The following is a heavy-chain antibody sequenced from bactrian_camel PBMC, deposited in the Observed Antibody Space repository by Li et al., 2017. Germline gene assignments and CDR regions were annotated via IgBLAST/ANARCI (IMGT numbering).Heavy chain of an antibody. CDR3: AASWGMSAMAALGRIAQDDFGY. Sequence: HVQLVESGGGSVQAGGSLTLSCEASGNTYSTYCMAWYRQAPGKEREAVATIDSSGRTVYADSMKGRFTIAFDNAEKISYLEMNNLNDEDTALYRCAASWGMSAMAALGRIAQDDFGYWGEGTQVTVS. D-gene: IGHD5*01. CDR1: GNTYSTYC. CDR2: IDSSGRT. V-gene: IGHV3S53*01. J-gene: IGHJ6*01.